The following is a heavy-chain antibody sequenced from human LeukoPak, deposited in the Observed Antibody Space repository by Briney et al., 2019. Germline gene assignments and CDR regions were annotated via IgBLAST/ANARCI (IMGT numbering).Heavy chain of an antibody. D-gene: IGHD3-16*02. CDR1: GGSISSYY. CDR3: ARYVWGSYPTFEDY. Sequence: SETLSLTCTVSGGSISSYYWSWIRQPPGKGLEWIGYIYYSGSTNYNPSLKSRVTISVDTSKNQFSLKLSSVTAADTAEYYCARYVWGSYPTFEDYWGQGTLVTVSS. V-gene: IGHV4-59*01. CDR2: IYYSGST. J-gene: IGHJ4*02.